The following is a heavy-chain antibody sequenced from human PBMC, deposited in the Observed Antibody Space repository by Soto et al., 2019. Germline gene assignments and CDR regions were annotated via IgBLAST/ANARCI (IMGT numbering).Heavy chain of an antibody. D-gene: IGHD5-12*01. J-gene: IGHJ4*02. Sequence: QVQLVESGGGVVQPGRSLRLSCAASAFTFSSYAMHWVRQAPGKGLEWVAVIWYDGSNKYYADSVKGRFTISRDNSKNTLYLQMNSLRAEDTAVYYCARTRGYSCYDYWGQGTLVTVSS. CDR1: AFTFSSYA. CDR3: ARTRGYSCYDY. V-gene: IGHV3-33*01. CDR2: IWYDGSNK.